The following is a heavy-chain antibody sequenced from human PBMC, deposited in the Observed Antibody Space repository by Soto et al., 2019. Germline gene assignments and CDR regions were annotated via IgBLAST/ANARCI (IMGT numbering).Heavy chain of an antibody. D-gene: IGHD6-25*01. CDR2: LVPFFGKS. CDR3: ARDLGGAAPVDY. Sequence: QVQLAQSGAEVRKPGSSMKVSCKASGDTFIISAITWVRQAPGQGLEWVGGLVPFFGKSKYGPKFEGRVTFTADESTRTAYMELSHLTSDDTAVYYWARDLGGAAPVDYWGQGTLVTVSS. V-gene: IGHV1-69*01. CDR1: GDTFIISA. J-gene: IGHJ4*02.